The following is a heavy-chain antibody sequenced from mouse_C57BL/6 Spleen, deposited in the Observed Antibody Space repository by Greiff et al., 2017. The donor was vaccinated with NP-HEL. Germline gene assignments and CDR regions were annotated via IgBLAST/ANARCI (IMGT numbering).Heavy chain of an antibody. J-gene: IGHJ3*01. D-gene: IGHD2-4*01. CDR3: ARSGGIYYDYDGCAY. CDR1: GYTFTSYT. CDR2: INPSSGYT. V-gene: IGHV1-4*01. Sequence: QVQLQQSGAELARPGASVKMSCKASGYTFTSYTMHWVKQRPGQGLEWIGYINPSSGYTKYNQKFKDKATLTADKSSSTAYMQLSSLTSEDSAVYYCARSGGIYYDYDGCAYWGQGTLVTVSA.